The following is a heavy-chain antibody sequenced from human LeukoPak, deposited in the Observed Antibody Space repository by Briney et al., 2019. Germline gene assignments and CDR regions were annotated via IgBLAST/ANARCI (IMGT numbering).Heavy chain of an antibody. D-gene: IGHD1-26*01. CDR2: IYYSVST. CDR1: GGSISNYY. J-gene: IGHJ4*02. CDR3: ARDEGATQFDY. Sequence: PSETLSLTCTVSGGSISNYYWSWIRQPPGKGLEWIGYIYYSVSTNYNPPRKSRVTISVDTSQNQFTLKLSSVTAADTAVYYCARDEGATQFDYWGQGTLVTVSS. V-gene: IGHV4-59*12.